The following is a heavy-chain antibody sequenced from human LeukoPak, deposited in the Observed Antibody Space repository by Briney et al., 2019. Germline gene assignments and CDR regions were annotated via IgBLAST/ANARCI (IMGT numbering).Heavy chain of an antibody. CDR2: ISYDGSNK. D-gene: IGHD6-13*01. Sequence: GRSLRLSCAASGFTFSSYGMHWVRQAPGKGLEWVAIISYDGSNKYYADSVKGRFTISRDNSKNTLYLRMNSLRAEDTAVYYCAKDRSSSWTFDYWGQGTLVTVSS. V-gene: IGHV3-30*18. CDR3: AKDRSSSWTFDY. CDR1: GFTFSSYG. J-gene: IGHJ4*02.